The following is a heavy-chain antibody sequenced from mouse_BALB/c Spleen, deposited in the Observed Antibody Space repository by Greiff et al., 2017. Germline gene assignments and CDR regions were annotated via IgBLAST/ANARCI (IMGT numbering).Heavy chain of an antibody. CDR2: IWAGGST. J-gene: IGHJ3*01. V-gene: IGHV2-9*02. CDR1: GFSLTSYG. CDR3: AQRENYYGSAFAY. Sequence: VKLMESGPGLVAPSQSLSITCTVSGFSLTSYGVHWVRQPPGKGLEWLGVIWAGGSTNYYSALMSRLSISKDNSKSQVFLKMNSLQTDDTAMYYCAQRENYYGSAFAYWGQGTLVTVSA. D-gene: IGHD1-1*01.